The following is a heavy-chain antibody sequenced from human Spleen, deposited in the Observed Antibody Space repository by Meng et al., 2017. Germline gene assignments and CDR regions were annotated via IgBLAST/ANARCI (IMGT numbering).Heavy chain of an antibody. V-gene: IGHV3-48*03. D-gene: IGHD3-16*01. CDR2: ISSSGSTI. Sequence: GESLKTSCAAPGFTFSSYEMNWVRQAPGKGLEWVSYISSSGSTIYYSDSVKGRFTISRDNAKNSLYLQRNSLRAEDTAVYCLARDYRVAYTYCDFDYWGQGTLVTVSS. J-gene: IGHJ4*02. CDR1: GFTFSSYE. CDR3: ARDYRVAYTYCDFDY.